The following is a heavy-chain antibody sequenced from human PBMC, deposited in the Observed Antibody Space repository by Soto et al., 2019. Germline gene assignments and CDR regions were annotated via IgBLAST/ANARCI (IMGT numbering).Heavy chain of an antibody. Sequence: ASVKVSCKASGYTFTSYGISWVRQAPGQGLEWMGWISAYNGNTSYAQKLQGRVTMTTDTSTSTAYMELRSLRPDDTAVYYCARMWELRYYGMDVWGQGTTVTVSS. CDR1: GYTFTSYG. CDR2: ISAYNGNT. V-gene: IGHV1-18*01. CDR3: ARMWELRYYGMDV. D-gene: IGHD1-26*01. J-gene: IGHJ6*02.